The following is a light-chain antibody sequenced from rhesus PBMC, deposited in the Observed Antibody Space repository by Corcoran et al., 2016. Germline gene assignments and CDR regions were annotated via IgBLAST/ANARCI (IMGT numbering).Light chain of an antibody. CDR2: RNN. J-gene: IGLJ6*01. CDR3: SAWDSSLNAHV. CDR1: SNNVAYQV. Sequence: QAGLTQPPSVSKALRQTVTLTCTGNSNNVAYQVAAWLQQQQGHPPKLLSHRNNNRPSGISERFSASRSGNTASLTITGLQPEDEADYYCSAWDSSLNAHVFGSGTKLTVL. V-gene: IGLV10-114*01.